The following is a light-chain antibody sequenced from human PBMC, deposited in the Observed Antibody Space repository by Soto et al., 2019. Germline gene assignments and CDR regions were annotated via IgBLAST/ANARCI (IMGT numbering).Light chain of an antibody. J-gene: IGKJ2*01. CDR2: IAS. V-gene: IGKV1-39*01. CDR1: QSISNY. CDR3: QQSYSTPYT. Sequence: DIHMTQSPSSLSASVGDRVTITCRASQSISNYLNWYQQKPGKAPNLLIYIASNLHSGVPSRFSGSGSRTDFTLTISSLQPEDFATYYCQQSYSTPYTFGQGTKLDI.